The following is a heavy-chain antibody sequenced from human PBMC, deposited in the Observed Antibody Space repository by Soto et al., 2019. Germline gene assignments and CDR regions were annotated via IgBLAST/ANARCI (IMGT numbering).Heavy chain of an antibody. CDR1: GFTVSSNY. V-gene: IGHV3-53*04. D-gene: IGHD5-12*01. J-gene: IGHJ5*02. Sequence: EVQVVESGGGLVQPGGSLRLSCAASGFTVSSNYMTWVRQAPGKGLEWVSVIYSDGNTYYADSVKGRFTISRHNSKNTLYLQMNSLRAEDTAVYYCARVGYSGYWPLLFNWFDPWGQGTLVTVSS. CDR2: IYSDGNT. CDR3: ARVGYSGYWPLLFNWFDP.